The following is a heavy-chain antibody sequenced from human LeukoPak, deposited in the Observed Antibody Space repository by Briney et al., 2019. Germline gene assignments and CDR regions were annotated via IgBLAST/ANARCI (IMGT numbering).Heavy chain of an antibody. CDR2: IYYSGST. CDR3: ARGGPYGDYGL. CDR1: GGSISSGGYY. D-gene: IGHD4-17*01. V-gene: IGHV4-31*03. J-gene: IGHJ4*02. Sequence: SETLSLTCTVSGGSISSGGYYWSWIRQHPGKGLEWIGYIYYSGSTYYNPSLKSRVTISVDTSKNQLSLKLNSVTAADTAVYYCARGGPYGDYGLWGQGTLVTVSS.